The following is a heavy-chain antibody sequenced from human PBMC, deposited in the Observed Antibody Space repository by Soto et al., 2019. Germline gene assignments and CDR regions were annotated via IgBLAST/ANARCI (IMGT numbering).Heavy chain of an antibody. CDR1: GFTFSSYE. J-gene: IGHJ6*02. Sequence: PGGSLRLSCAVSGFTFSSYEMNWVRQAPGKGLEWVSYIGTSGKTIYYADSVRGRFTISRGNAKNSLYLQMNSLRAEDTAVYFCARDPAIYSGKFDYGLDVWGRGTTVTVSS. CDR3: ARDPAIYSGKFDYGLDV. V-gene: IGHV3-48*03. CDR2: IGTSGKTI. D-gene: IGHD4-4*01.